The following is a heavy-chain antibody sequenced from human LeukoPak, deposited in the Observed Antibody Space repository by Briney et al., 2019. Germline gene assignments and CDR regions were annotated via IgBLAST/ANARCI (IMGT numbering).Heavy chain of an antibody. CDR3: AGGAVTTRKYYFDY. V-gene: IGHV1-69*04. CDR1: GYTFTSYG. Sequence: GASVKVSCKASGYTFTSYGISWVRQAPGQGLEWMGRIIPILGIANYAQKFQGRVTITADKSTSTAYMELSSLRSEDTAVYYCAGGAVTTRKYYFDYWGQGTLVTVSS. D-gene: IGHD4-17*01. CDR2: IIPILGIA. J-gene: IGHJ4*02.